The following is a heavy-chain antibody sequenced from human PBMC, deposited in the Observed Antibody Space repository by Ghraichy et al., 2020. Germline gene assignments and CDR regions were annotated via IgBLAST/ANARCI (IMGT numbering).Heavy chain of an antibody. CDR1: GFTFSDYS. V-gene: IGHV3-7*03. CDR2: IKQDGSEK. CDR3: AREGWSGYYLDY. Sequence: GGSLRLSCAASGFTFSDYSMSWVRQAPGKGLEWVANIKQDGSEKYYADSVKGRFTISRDNAKNSLYLQMNSLRAEDTAVYYCAREGWSGYYLDYAATGTPATFSS. J-gene: IGHJ4*02. D-gene: IGHD3-3*01.